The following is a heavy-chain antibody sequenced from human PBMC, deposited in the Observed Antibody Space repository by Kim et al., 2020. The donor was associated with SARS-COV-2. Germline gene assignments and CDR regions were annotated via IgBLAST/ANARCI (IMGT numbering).Heavy chain of an antibody. Sequence: ASVKVSCKASGYTFTSYYMHWVRQAPGQGLEWMGIINPSGGSTSYAQKFQGRVTMTRDTSTSTVYMELSSLRSEDTAVYYCASPGPAELRRRYFDYWGQGTLVTVSS. CDR2: INPSGGST. CDR3: ASPGPAELRRRYFDY. D-gene: IGHD1-7*01. J-gene: IGHJ4*02. V-gene: IGHV1-46*01. CDR1: GYTFTSYY.